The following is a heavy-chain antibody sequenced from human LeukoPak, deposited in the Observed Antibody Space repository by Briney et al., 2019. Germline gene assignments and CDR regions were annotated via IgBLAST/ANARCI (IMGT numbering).Heavy chain of an antibody. CDR2: IYPGDSVT. D-gene: IGHD2-8*02. CDR3: ARHGARTGVGFANY. CDR1: GYSFTSYW. V-gene: IGHV5-51*01. Sequence: GESLKISCKGSGYSFTSYWIGWVRQMPGRDLEWMGIIYPGDSVTKYSPSFQCQVTISTDKSISTAYLQWSSLKASDTAMYYCARHGARTGVGFANYWGQGTLVTVSS. J-gene: IGHJ4*02.